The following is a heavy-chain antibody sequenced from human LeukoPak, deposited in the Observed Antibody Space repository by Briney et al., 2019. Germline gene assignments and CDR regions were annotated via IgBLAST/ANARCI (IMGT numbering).Heavy chain of an antibody. J-gene: IGHJ4*02. CDR1: GYSFTSYR. CDR2: IYPGDSDT. Sequence: GASLKISCKGSGYSFTSYRIGWVRPMPGKGLEWMGIIYPGDSDTRYSPSFQGQVTISADKSISTAYLQWSSLKASDTAMYYCASCIAAAGSGLDYWGQGTLVTVSS. V-gene: IGHV5-51*01. CDR3: ASCIAAAGSGLDY. D-gene: IGHD6-13*01.